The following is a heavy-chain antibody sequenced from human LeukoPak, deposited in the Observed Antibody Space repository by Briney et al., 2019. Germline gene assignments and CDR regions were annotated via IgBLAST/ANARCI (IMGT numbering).Heavy chain of an antibody. V-gene: IGHV3-7*01. J-gene: IGHJ4*02. Sequence: PGGSLRLSCAASGFTFSSYWMSWVRQAPGKGLEWVANIKHDGSEKYYVDSVKGRFTISRDNAKNSLYLQMNSLRAEDTAVYYCAREVVRGTFDYWGQGTLVTVSS. CDR1: GFTFSSYW. CDR2: IKHDGSEK. CDR3: AREVVRGTFDY. D-gene: IGHD3-10*01.